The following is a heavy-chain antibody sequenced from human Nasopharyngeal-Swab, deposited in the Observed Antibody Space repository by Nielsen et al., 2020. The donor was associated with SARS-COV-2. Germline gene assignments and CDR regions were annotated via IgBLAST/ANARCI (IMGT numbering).Heavy chain of an antibody. Sequence: GESLKISCAASGSSISGYWMHWVRQTPGKGLVWVSRISSDGGANYADSATGRFTISRDNAKNTVYLQMNSLRDEDTAVYYCLRGMAGYGWFDPWGQGILVTVSS. CDR1: GSSISGYW. D-gene: IGHD2-2*03. CDR3: LRGMAGYGWFDP. CDR2: ISSDGGA. V-gene: IGHV3-74*01. J-gene: IGHJ5*02.